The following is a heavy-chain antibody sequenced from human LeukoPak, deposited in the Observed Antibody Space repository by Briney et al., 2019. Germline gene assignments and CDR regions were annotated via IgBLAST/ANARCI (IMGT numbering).Heavy chain of an antibody. CDR2: ISGSSSYI. Sequence: GGSLRLSCAASGFTFSDYYMSWIRQAPGKGLEWVSYISGSSSYINYADSVKGRFAISRDNAKNSLYLQMNSLRAEDTAVYYCARRYSSSWYDYWGQGTLVTVSS. CDR1: GFTFSDYY. J-gene: IGHJ4*02. D-gene: IGHD6-13*01. V-gene: IGHV3-11*03. CDR3: ARRYSSSWYDY.